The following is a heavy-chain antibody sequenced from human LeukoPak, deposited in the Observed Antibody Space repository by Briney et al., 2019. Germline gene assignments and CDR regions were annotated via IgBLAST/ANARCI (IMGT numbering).Heavy chain of an antibody. CDR3: ARGSLSIVATSQNYYYYGMDV. CDR1: GFTFSSYD. J-gene: IGHJ6*02. Sequence: GGSLRLSCAASGFTFSSYDMHWVRHATGKGLEWVSAICTAGDTYYPGSVKGRFTISRENAKNSLYLQMNSLRAGDTAVYYCARGSLSIVATSQNYYYYGMDVWGQGTTVTVSS. V-gene: IGHV3-13*01. D-gene: IGHD5-12*01. CDR2: ICTAGDT.